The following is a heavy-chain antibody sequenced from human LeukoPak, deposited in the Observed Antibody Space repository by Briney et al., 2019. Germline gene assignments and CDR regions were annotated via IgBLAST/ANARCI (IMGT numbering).Heavy chain of an antibody. CDR2: INPSGGST. Sequence: ASVKVSCKASGYTFTSYYMHWVRQAPGQGLEWMGIINPSGGSTSYAQKFQGRVTMTRDTSTSTAYMELSSLRSEDTAVYYCARDKMGYGDYVVSTGSDYGMDVWGQGTTVTVSS. D-gene: IGHD4-17*01. CDR3: ARDKMGYGDYVVSTGSDYGMDV. J-gene: IGHJ6*02. V-gene: IGHV1-46*01. CDR1: GYTFTSYY.